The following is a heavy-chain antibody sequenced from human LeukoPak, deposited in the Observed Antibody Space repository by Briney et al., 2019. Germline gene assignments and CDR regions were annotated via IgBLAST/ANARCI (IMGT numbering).Heavy chain of an antibody. D-gene: IGHD1-26*01. CDR2: ISSSGSTI. Sequence: GGSLRLSCAASGFTFSSYEMNWVRQAPGKGLEWVSYISSSGSTIYYADSVKGRFTISRDNAKNSLYLQMNSLRAEDTAVYYCTRIIGISGTYPTDYWGQGTLVTVSS. V-gene: IGHV3-48*03. CDR1: GFTFSSYE. CDR3: TRIIGISGTYPTDY. J-gene: IGHJ4*02.